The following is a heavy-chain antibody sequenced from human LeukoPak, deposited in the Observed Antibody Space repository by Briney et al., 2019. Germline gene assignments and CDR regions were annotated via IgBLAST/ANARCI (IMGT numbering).Heavy chain of an antibody. D-gene: IGHD3-9*01. CDR3: ARVRSHHDILTGQGLYYYYYYMDV. CDR2: IKQDGSEK. J-gene: IGHJ6*03. Sequence: GGSLRLSCAASGFTFSSYWMSWVRQAPGKGLEWVANIKQDGSEKYYVDSVKGRFTISRDNAKNSLYLQVNSLRAEDTAVYYCARVRSHHDILTGQGLYYYYYYMDVWGKGTTVTVSS. CDR1: GFTFSSYW. V-gene: IGHV3-7*01.